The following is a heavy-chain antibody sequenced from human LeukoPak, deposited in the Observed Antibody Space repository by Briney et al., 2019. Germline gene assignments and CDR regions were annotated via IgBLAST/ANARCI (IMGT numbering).Heavy chain of an antibody. V-gene: IGHV3-11*06. Sequence: GGSLRLSCAASGFTFKNYYMSWIRQAPGKGLEWVSYINNKNSETNCADSVRGRFTTSRDNAKNSLYLQMNSLRAVDTAVYYCARGHYAMDVWGQGIMVIVSS. CDR1: GFTFKNYY. CDR3: ARGHYAMDV. J-gene: IGHJ6*02. CDR2: INNKNSET.